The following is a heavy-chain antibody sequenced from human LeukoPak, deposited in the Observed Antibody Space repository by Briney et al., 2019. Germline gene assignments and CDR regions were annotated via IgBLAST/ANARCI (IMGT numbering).Heavy chain of an antibody. CDR3: AGTNWGSFDY. J-gene: IGHJ4*02. D-gene: IGHD7-27*01. Sequence: SETLSLTCTVSGYSISSGYYWGWIRQPPGKGLEWIGSIYHSGSTYYNPSLKSRVTISVDTSKNQFSLKLSSVTAADTAVYYCAGTNWGSFDYWGQGTLVTVSS. CDR2: IYHSGST. V-gene: IGHV4-38-2*02. CDR1: GYSISSGYY.